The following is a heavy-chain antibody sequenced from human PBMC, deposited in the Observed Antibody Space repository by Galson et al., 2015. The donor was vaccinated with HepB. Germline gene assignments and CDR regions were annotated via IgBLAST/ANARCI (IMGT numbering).Heavy chain of an antibody. CDR1: GYTFTSYG. CDR2: ISAYNGNT. V-gene: IGHV1-18*04. CDR3: ARDLGEAGEVVVVPAAPRVWLRLPGFDPPLDY. J-gene: IGHJ4*02. D-gene: IGHD2-2*01. Sequence: SVKVSCKASGYTFTSYGISWVRQAPGQGLEWMGWISAYNGNTNYAQKLQGRVTMTTDTSTSTAYMELRSLRSDDTAVYYCARDLGEAGEVVVVPAAPRVWLRLPGFDPPLDYWGQGTLVTVSS.